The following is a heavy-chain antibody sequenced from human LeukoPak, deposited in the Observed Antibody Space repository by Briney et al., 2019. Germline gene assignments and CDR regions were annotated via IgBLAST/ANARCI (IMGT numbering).Heavy chain of an antibody. J-gene: IGHJ3*02. CDR3: AKTLAGYYYDSSGYGDAFDI. Sequence: GGSLRLSCAASGFTFSSYAMSWVRQAPGKGLEWVSAISGSGGSTYYADSVKGRFTISRDNSKNTLYLQMNSLRAEDTAVYYCAKTLAGYYYDSSGYGDAFDIWGQGTMVTVSS. V-gene: IGHV3-23*01. D-gene: IGHD3-22*01. CDR2: ISGSGGST. CDR1: GFTFSSYA.